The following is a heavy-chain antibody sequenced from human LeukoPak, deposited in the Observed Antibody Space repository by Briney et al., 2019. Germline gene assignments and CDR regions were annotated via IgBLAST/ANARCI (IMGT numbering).Heavy chain of an antibody. CDR3: ARGQAALWFGEL. Sequence: SETLSLTCTVSGGSISSSSYYWGWIRQPPGKGLEWIGSIYSSGRTYYSPSLKTRVTISVDTSKNQLSLKLSSVTTADTAVYYCARGQAALWFGELWGQGTLVTVSS. V-gene: IGHV4-39*07. J-gene: IGHJ4*02. CDR2: IYSSGRT. D-gene: IGHD3-10*01. CDR1: GGSISSSSYY.